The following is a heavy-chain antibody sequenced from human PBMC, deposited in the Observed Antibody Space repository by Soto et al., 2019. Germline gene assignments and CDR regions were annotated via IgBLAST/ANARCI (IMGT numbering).Heavy chain of an antibody. D-gene: IGHD6-13*01. J-gene: IGHJ5*02. Sequence: EVQLVESGGGLVQPGGSLRLSCAASGFTFSSYSMNWVRQAPGKGLEWVSYISSSSSTIYYADSVKGRFTISRDNAXXSXHLQMNSLRAEDTAVYYWAREVGASSSWYVLNWFDPWGQGTLVTVSS. V-gene: IGHV3-48*01. CDR1: GFTFSSYS. CDR2: ISSSSSTI. CDR3: AREVGASSSWYVLNWFDP.